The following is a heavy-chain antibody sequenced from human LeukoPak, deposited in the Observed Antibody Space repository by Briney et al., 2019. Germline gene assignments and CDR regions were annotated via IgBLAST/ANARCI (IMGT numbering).Heavy chain of an antibody. CDR2: IREDGSEI. D-gene: IGHD1-26*01. CDR3: TRDRSWSGYDY. J-gene: IGHJ4*02. CDR1: GFTFSTYW. V-gene: IGHV3-7*03. Sequence: GGSLRLSCGASGFTFSTYWMTWVRQAPGKGLEWVANIREDGSEIFYVDSVKGRFTISRDNAKNSMYLQMNSLRVEDSGQYYCTRDRSWSGYDYWGQGTLVTVSS.